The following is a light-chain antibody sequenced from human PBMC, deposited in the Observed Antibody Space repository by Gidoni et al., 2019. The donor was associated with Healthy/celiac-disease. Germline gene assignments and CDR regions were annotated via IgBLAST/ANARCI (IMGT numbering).Light chain of an antibody. V-gene: IGKV2-28*01. CDR1: PSLLHSNGYNY. Sequence: VMTQSPLSRPVTPGEPASISCRSSPSLLHSNGYNYLDWYLQKPGQSPQLLIYLGSTRASGVPDRFSGSGSGTDFTLKISSVEAEDVGVYYCMQALQTPRSFGQGTKLEIK. CDR2: LGS. CDR3: MQALQTPRS. J-gene: IGKJ2*04.